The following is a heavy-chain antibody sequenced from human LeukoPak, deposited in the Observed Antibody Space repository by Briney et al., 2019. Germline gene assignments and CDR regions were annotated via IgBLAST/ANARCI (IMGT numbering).Heavy chain of an antibody. J-gene: IGHJ3*02. D-gene: IGHD3-10*01. CDR3: ARESETPGVNAFDI. V-gene: IGHV1-2*02. Sequence: ASVKVSCKASGYTFTRYGMSWVRQAPGQGLEWMGWINPNSGGTNYAQKFQGRVTMTRDTSISTAYMELSRLRSDDTAVYYCARESETPGVNAFDIWGQGTMVTVSS. CDR2: INPNSGGT. CDR1: GYTFTRYG.